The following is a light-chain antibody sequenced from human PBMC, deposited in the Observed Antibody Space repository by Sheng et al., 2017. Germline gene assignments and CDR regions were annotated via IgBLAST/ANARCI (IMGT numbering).Light chain of an antibody. V-gene: IGKV3D-20*01. Sequence: EIVLTQSPATLSLSPGERAALSCGASQSLSSSYLAWYQQTPGLAPRLLIYDASNRATGIPDRFSGSGSGRDFTLTISRLEPEDSAVYYCQQYGSSQGSSFGQGTKLEIK. CDR1: QSLSSSY. CDR3: QQYGSSQGSS. CDR2: DAS. J-gene: IGKJ2*03.